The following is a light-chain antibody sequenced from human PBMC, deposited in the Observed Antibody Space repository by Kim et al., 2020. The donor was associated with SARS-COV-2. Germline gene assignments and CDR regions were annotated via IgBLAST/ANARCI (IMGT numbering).Light chain of an antibody. Sequence: GQSITFSCSGTSGDIGNSNSVSWYQQHSGEAPRLIIYDVRDRPSGVSARFSGSKSANMASLTISGLRSDDEADYYCCSTSNTLDYVFGSGTKVTVL. CDR1: SGDIGNSNS. CDR3: CSTSNTLDYV. V-gene: IGLV2-14*04. CDR2: DVR. J-gene: IGLJ1*01.